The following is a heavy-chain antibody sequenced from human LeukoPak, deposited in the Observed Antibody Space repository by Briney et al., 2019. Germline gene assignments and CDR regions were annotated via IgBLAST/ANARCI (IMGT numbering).Heavy chain of an antibody. D-gene: IGHD3-9*01. V-gene: IGHV1-2*02. Sequence: SVKVSCKASGHTFTGYYMPWVRQAPGQGLEWMGWINPNSGGTKYAQKFQGRVTMTRDTSISTAYMELSRLRSDDTAVYYCARDEKGILTGYWNFDYWGQGTLVTVSS. CDR3: ARDEKGILTGYWNFDY. J-gene: IGHJ4*02. CDR2: INPNSGGT. CDR1: GHTFTGYY.